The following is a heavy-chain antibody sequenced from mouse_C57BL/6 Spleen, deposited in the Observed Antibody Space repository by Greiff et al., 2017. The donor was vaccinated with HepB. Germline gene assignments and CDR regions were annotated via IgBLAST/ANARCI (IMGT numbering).Heavy chain of an antibody. CDR1: GYTFTSYW. Sequence: VKLQESGAELVMPGASVKLSCKASGYTFTSYWMHWVKQRPGQGLEWIGEIDPSDSYTNYNQKFKGKSTLTVDKSSSTAYMQLSSLTSEDSAVYYCARGYYGSSYEGYFDYWGQGTTLTVSS. V-gene: IGHV1-69*01. D-gene: IGHD1-1*01. CDR3: ARGYYGSSYEGYFDY. J-gene: IGHJ2*01. CDR2: IDPSDSYT.